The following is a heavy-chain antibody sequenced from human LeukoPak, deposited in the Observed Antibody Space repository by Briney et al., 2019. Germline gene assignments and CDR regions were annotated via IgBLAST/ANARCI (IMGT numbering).Heavy chain of an antibody. CDR2: IIPILGIA. CDR3: ARSDSSGY. D-gene: IGHD6-19*01. CDR1: GGTFSSYA. Sequence: ASVKASCKASGGTFSSYAISWVRQAPGQGLEWMGRIIPILGIANYAQKFQGRVTITADKSTSTAYMELSSLRSEDTAVYYCARSDSSGYWGQGTLVTVSS. V-gene: IGHV1-69*04. J-gene: IGHJ4*02.